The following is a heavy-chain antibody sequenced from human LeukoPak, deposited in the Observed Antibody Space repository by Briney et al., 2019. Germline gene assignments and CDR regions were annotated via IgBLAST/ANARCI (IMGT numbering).Heavy chain of an antibody. CDR1: GFTFSSYA. CDR2: ISSSGGST. D-gene: IGHD2-15*01. J-gene: IGHJ5*02. CDR3: AKGRVCASCYSGSQNNWFDP. V-gene: IGHV3-23*01. Sequence: GGSLRLSCAASGFTFSSYAMSWVRQAPGKGLEWVSSISSSGGSTYYADSVKGRFTISRDNSKNTVYLQMNSLRAEDTAVYYCAKGRVCASCYSGSQNNWFDPWGQGTLVTGSS.